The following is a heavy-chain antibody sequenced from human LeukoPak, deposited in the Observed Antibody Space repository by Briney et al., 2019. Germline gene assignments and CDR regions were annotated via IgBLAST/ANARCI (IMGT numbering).Heavy chain of an antibody. CDR2: ISSSGST. Sequence: AETLSLTCTVSTDFISSYYWSWIRQPPGKGLEWITFISSSGSTNYNPSLHSRVSISADTPKRQFSLHVSSVTAAATAVYYCARGGASSQWSEPWGQGTLVTVSS. CDR3: ARGGASSQWSEP. D-gene: IGHD2-15*01. V-gene: IGHV4-59*01. CDR1: TDFISSYY. J-gene: IGHJ5*02.